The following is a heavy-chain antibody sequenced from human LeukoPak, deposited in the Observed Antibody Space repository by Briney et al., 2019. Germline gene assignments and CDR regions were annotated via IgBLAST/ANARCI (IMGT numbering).Heavy chain of an antibody. CDR1: GFTFSSYG. J-gene: IGHJ4*02. D-gene: IGHD4-23*01. Sequence: GGSLRLSCAASGFTFSSYGMHWVRQAPGRGLEWVAVIWYDGSNKYYADSVKGRFTISRDNSKNTLYLQMNSLRAEDTAVYYCARDYGGNSEPSDYWGQGTLVTVSS. CDR2: IWYDGSNK. V-gene: IGHV3-33*01. CDR3: ARDYGGNSEPSDY.